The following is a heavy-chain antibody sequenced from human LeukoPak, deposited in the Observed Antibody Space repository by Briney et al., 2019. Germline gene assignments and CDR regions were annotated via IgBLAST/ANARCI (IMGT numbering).Heavy chain of an antibody. V-gene: IGHV3-23*01. CDR1: GFPFSSYA. J-gene: IGHJ4*02. D-gene: IGHD6-13*01. CDR3: SGHGSSSY. CDR2: ISGRGNGT. Sequence: GGSLRLSCAASGFPFSSYAMNWVRQDPEKGLEWIAGISGRGNGTYYADSVKGRFTISRDNSKNTLYLQMNSLRAEDTALYYASGHGSSSYWGQGTLVAVSS.